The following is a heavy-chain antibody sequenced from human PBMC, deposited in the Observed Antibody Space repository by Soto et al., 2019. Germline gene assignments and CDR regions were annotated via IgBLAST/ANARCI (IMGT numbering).Heavy chain of an antibody. Sequence: SQTLSLTCAISGDSVSNNGATWNWIRQSPSRGLEWLGRAYYRSRWIYDYAMSVKSRISINPDTSKNQVSLQLNSVTPADTAVYYCARDPPDFLIAFDYWGRGTLVTVSS. CDR3: ARDPPDFLIAFDY. D-gene: IGHD2-21*01. CDR1: GDSVSNNGAT. CDR2: AYYRSRWIY. J-gene: IGHJ4*02. V-gene: IGHV6-1*01.